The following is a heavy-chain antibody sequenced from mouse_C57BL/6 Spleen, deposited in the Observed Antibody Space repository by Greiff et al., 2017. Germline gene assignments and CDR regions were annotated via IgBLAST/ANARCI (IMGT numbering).Heavy chain of an antibody. J-gene: IGHJ4*01. CDR3: ARKGIYYYGSSPQYYAMDY. D-gene: IGHD1-1*01. CDR1: GFTFSSYT. CDR2: ISGGGGNT. V-gene: IGHV5-9*01. Sequence: EVQVVESGGGLVKPGGSLKLSCAASGFTFSSYTMSWVRQTPEKRLEWVATISGGGGNTYYPASVKGRFTISRDNAKNTLYLQMSSLRSEDTALYYCARKGIYYYGSSPQYYAMDYWGQGTSVTVSS.